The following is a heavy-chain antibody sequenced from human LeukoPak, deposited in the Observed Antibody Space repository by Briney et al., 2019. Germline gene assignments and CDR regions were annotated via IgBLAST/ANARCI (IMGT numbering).Heavy chain of an antibody. CDR3: ARHSSGWYVYFDY. CDR1: GGSFSGYY. Sequence: SETLSLTCAVYGGSFSGYYWSWIRQPPGKGLEWIGEINHSGSTNYNPSLKSRVTISVDTSKNQFSLKLSSVTAADTAVYYCARHSSGWYVYFDYWGQGTLVTVSS. D-gene: IGHD6-19*01. CDR2: INHSGST. V-gene: IGHV4-34*01. J-gene: IGHJ4*02.